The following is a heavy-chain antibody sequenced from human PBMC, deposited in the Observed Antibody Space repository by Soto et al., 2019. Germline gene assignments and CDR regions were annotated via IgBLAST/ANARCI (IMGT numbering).Heavy chain of an antibody. CDR1: GFTFSSYS. CDR2: ISSSSSYI. V-gene: IGHV3-21*01. D-gene: IGHD3-22*01. J-gene: IGHJ5*02. Sequence: GGSLRLSCAASGFTFSSYSMNWVRQAPGKGLEWVSSISSSSSYIYYADSVKGRFTISRDNAKNSLYLQMNSLRAEDTAVYYCARDRLAVNSEYNWFDPWGQGTLVTVSS. CDR3: ARDRLAVNSEYNWFDP.